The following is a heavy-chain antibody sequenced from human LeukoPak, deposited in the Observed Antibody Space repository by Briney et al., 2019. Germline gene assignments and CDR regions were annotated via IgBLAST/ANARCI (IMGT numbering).Heavy chain of an antibody. CDR2: IYSGGST. D-gene: IGHD1-26*01. CDR3: ARGKWELLLGAFDI. Sequence: PGGSLRLSCAASGFTVSSNYMSWVRQAPGKGLEWVSVIYSGGSTYYADSVKGRFTISRDNSKNTLYLQMNSLRAEDTAVYYCARGKWELLLGAFDIWGQGTMVTVSS. CDR1: GFTVSSNY. J-gene: IGHJ3*02. V-gene: IGHV3-53*01.